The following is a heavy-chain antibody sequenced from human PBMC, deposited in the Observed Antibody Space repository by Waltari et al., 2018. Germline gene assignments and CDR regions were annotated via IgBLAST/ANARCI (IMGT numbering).Heavy chain of an antibody. V-gene: IGHV4-39*07. J-gene: IGHJ4*02. D-gene: IGHD5-12*01. CDR1: RRPIRNNNYY. CDR3: VRGYPDIVATISDY. CDR2: FYKSGTT. Sequence: QLQLQESGPGLVKPSATLSLTCTVSRRPIRNNNYYWGWVRQPPGKGLEWIGSFYKSGTTYYNPSLKSRVTISVDTSNNQFSLKLNSVTAADTAVYYCVRGYPDIVATISDYWGQGTLVIVSS.